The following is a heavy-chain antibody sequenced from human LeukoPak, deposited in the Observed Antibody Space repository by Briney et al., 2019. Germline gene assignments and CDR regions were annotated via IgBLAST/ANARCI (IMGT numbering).Heavy chain of an antibody. Sequence: SETLSLTCTVSGGSISSGSYYWSWIRQPPGKGLEWIGEINHSGSTNYNPSLKSRVTISVDTSKNQFSLKLSSVTAADTAVYYCARQWIQLPAGDAFDIWGQGTMVTVSS. CDR1: GGSISSGSYY. CDR3: ARQWIQLPAGDAFDI. CDR2: INHSGST. V-gene: IGHV4-39*07. D-gene: IGHD5-18*01. J-gene: IGHJ3*02.